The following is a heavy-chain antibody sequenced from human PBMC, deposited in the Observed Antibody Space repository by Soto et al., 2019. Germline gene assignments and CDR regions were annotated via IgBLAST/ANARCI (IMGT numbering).Heavy chain of an antibody. CDR3: ARDVAMSGESDRFDQ. V-gene: IGHV4-4*02. CDR2: IYHTGLT. Sequence: SECMSLTCTVYGRSITTNYWWCWVRQPPGKGLEWIGEIYHTGLTNYNASLKSRVTMSVDGSKNQFSRMRTAVTAADTAMYYGARDVAMSGESDRFDQWSQGTLVTVSS. CDR1: GRSITTNYW. D-gene: IGHD3-10*01. J-gene: IGHJ4*01.